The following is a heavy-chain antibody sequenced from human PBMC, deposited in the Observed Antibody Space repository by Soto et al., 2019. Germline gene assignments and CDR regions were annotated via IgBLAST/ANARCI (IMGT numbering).Heavy chain of an antibody. CDR3: ARRRYYYDSSGYYNFQVPHYYFDY. Sequence: SETLSLTCAVYGGSFSGYYWSWIRQPPGKGLEWIGEINHSGSTNYNPSLKSRVTISVDTSKNQFSLKLSSVTAADTAVYYCARRRYYYDSSGYYNFQVPHYYFDYWGQGTLVTVSS. V-gene: IGHV4-34*01. J-gene: IGHJ4*02. CDR1: GGSFSGYY. D-gene: IGHD3-22*01. CDR2: INHSGST.